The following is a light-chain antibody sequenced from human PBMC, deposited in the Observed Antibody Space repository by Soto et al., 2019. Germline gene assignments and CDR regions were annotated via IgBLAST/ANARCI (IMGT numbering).Light chain of an antibody. CDR2: EVS. Sequence: QSVLTQPASVSGSPGQAITISCTATSNYNLVSWYQQHPGKAPKLMIYEVSKRPSGVSDRFSGSRSGNTASLTLSGLQAEDEADYYCCSYAGSSGYVFGTGTKVTVL. CDR3: CSYAGSSGYV. CDR1: SNYNL. J-gene: IGLJ1*01. V-gene: IGLV2-23*02.